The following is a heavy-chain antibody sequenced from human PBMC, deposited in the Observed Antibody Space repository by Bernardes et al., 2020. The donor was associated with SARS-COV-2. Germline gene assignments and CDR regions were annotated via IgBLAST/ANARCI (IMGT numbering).Heavy chain of an antibody. CDR3: ARGPNWNGDFDY. Sequence: ASVKVSCKASGYTFTSYDINWVRQATGQGLEWMGWMNPNSGNTGYAQKFQGRVTMTRNTSISTAYMELSSLRSEDTAVYYCARGPNWNGDFDYWGQGTLVTVSS. V-gene: IGHV1-8*01. D-gene: IGHD1-1*01. CDR1: GYTFTSYD. J-gene: IGHJ4*02. CDR2: MNPNSGNT.